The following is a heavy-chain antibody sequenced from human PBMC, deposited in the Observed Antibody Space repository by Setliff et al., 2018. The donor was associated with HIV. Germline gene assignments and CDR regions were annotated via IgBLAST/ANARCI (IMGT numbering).Heavy chain of an antibody. CDR2: INHSGST. CDR1: GGSFSAYY. Sequence: KTSETLSLTCAVYGGSFSAYYWSWIRQPPGKGLEWIGEINHSGSTAYNPTLKSRVTVSVDTAKNQFSLNLTSVTAVDTAVYYCARGGFKWSGSYADYWGQGTLVTAPQ. D-gene: IGHD1-26*01. V-gene: IGHV4-34*01. J-gene: IGHJ4*02. CDR3: ARGGFKWSGSYADY.